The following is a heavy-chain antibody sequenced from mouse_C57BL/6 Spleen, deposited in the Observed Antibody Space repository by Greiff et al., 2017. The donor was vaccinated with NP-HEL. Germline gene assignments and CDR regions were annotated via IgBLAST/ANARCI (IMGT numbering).Heavy chain of an antibody. Sequence: QVQLKESGPGLVQPSQSLSITCTVSGFSLTSYGVHWVRQSPGKGLEWLGVIWSGGSTDYNAAFISRPSISKDNSKSQVFFKMNSLQADDTAIYYCARSPVVATDYAMDYWGQGTSVTVSS. V-gene: IGHV2-2*01. CDR1: GFSLTSYG. CDR2: IWSGGST. CDR3: ARSPVVATDYAMDY. D-gene: IGHD1-1*01. J-gene: IGHJ4*01.